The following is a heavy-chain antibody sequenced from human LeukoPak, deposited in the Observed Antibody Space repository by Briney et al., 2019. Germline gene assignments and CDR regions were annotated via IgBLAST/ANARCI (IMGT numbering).Heavy chain of an antibody. CDR2: ISATGGST. J-gene: IGHJ4*02. CDR1: GFTLSKYA. Sequence: GSLRLSCAASGFTLSKYAMSWVRQASGKGLERVSSISATGGSTYYADSVKGRFTISRDNSKNTLYLQMNSLRAEDTAVYYCARDGEYQLLYYYFDYWGQGTLVTVSS. D-gene: IGHD2-2*02. CDR3: ARDGEYQLLYYYFDY. V-gene: IGHV3-23*01.